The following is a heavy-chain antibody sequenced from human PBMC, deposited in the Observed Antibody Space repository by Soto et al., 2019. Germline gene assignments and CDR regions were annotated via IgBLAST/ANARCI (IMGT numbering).Heavy chain of an antibody. V-gene: IGHV3-33*01. Sequence: QVQLVESGGGVVQPGRSLRLSCAASGFTFSSYGMHWVRQAPGKGLEGVAVIWYDGSNKYYADSVKGRFTISRDNSKNTLYLQMNSLRAEDTAVYYCAREYYGKVHYGMDVWGQGTTVTVSS. CDR3: AREYYGKVHYGMDV. CDR1: GFTFSSYG. D-gene: IGHD3-3*01. J-gene: IGHJ6*02. CDR2: IWYDGSNK.